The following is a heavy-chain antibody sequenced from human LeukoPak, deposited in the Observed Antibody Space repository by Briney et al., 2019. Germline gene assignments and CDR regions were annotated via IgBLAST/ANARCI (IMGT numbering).Heavy chain of an antibody. V-gene: IGHV1-18*01. CDR1: GYIFNNYG. J-gene: IGHJ5*02. CDR3: ARARSHYSDSSGYVTWFDP. D-gene: IGHD3-22*01. CDR2: ISSYNGNT. Sequence: SVTVSCKASGYIFNNYGIHWVRPAPGQGLEWMGWISSYNGNTQYVQKFQGRVTMTTDTSTSTAYMELRSLRSDDTAVYYCARARSHYSDSSGYVTWFDPWGQGTLVTVSS.